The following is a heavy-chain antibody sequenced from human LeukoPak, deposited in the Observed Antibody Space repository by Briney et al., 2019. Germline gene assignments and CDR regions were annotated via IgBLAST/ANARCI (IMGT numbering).Heavy chain of an antibody. V-gene: IGHV4-38-2*01. CDR2: IYHSGST. D-gene: IGHD3-22*01. CDR1: GYSISSGYY. Sequence: SETLSLTCAVSGYSISSGYYGGWIRQPPGKGLEWIGSIYHSGSTYYNPSLKSRVTISVDTSKNQFSLKLSSVTAADTAVYYCARRNYYYDSSGYYDDAFDIWGQGTMVTVSS. J-gene: IGHJ3*02. CDR3: ARRNYYYDSSGYYDDAFDI.